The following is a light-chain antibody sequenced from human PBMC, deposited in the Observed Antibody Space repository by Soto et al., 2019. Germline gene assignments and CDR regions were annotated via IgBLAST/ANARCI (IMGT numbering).Light chain of an antibody. CDR2: GAS. Sequence: EIVLTQSPGTLSLSPGERATLSCRASQSVSSSYLAWYQQKPGQAPRLLIYGASSRATGIPDRFSGSGSGTDFTLTISRLEPEDFAVYYCQQYGSSTETFGQGTQGEIK. V-gene: IGKV3-20*01. J-gene: IGKJ1*01. CDR3: QQYGSSTET. CDR1: QSVSSSY.